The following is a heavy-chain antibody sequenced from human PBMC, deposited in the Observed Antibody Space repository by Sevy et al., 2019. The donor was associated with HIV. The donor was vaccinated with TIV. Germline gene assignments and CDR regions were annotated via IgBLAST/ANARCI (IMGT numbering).Heavy chain of an antibody. V-gene: IGHV1-69*13. Sequence: ASVKVSCKASGGTFSSYAISWVRQAPGQGLEWMGGIIPIFGTANYAQKFQGRVTITADESTSTAYMELSSLRSEDMAVYYCARLGSSSSGYYYYYGMDVWGQGTTVTVSS. CDR3: ARLGSSSSGYYYYYGMDV. D-gene: IGHD6-6*01. CDR2: IIPIFGTA. CDR1: GGTFSSYA. J-gene: IGHJ6*02.